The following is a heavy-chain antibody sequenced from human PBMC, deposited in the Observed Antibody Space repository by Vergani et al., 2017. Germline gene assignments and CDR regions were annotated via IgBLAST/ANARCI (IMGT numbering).Heavy chain of an antibody. Sequence: VQLVESGGGVVQPRRSLRLSCAASGFTFSSYAMHWVRQAPGKGLEWVAVISYDGSNKYYADSVKGRFTISRDNSKNTLYLQMNSLRAEDTAVYYCARDFNRERGVPDDAFDIWGQGTMVTVSS. D-gene: IGHD2-8*02. CDR1: GFTFSSYA. CDR3: ARDFNRERGVPDDAFDI. V-gene: IGHV3-30-3*01. CDR2: ISYDGSNK. J-gene: IGHJ3*02.